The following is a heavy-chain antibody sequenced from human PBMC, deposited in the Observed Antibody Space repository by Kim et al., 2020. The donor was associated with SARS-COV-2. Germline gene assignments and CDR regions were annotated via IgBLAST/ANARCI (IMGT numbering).Heavy chain of an antibody. CDR1: GGTFSSYA. Sequence: SVKVSCKASGGTFSSYAISWVRQAPGQGLEWMGGIIPIFGTANYAQKFQGRVTITADESTSTAYMELSSLRSEDTAVYYCAGKYCSSTSCYQTSKLKNYYYYGMDVWGQGTTVTVSS. V-gene: IGHV1-69*13. J-gene: IGHJ6*02. CDR2: IIPIFGTA. CDR3: AGKYCSSTSCYQTSKLKNYYYYGMDV. D-gene: IGHD2-2*01.